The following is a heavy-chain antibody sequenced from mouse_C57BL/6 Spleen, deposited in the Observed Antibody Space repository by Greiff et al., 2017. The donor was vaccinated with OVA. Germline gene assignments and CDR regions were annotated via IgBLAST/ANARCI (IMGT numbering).Heavy chain of an antibody. V-gene: IGHV1-50*01. CDR2: IDPSDSYT. J-gene: IGHJ2*01. Sequence: VQLQQPGAELVKPGASVKLSCKASGYTFTSYWMQWVKQRPGKGLEWIGEIDPSDSYTNYNQKFKGKATLTVDTSSSTAYMQLSSLTSEDSAVYYCARWDWGYWGQGTTLTVSS. CDR1: GYTFTSYW. CDR3: ARWDWGY. D-gene: IGHD4-1*01.